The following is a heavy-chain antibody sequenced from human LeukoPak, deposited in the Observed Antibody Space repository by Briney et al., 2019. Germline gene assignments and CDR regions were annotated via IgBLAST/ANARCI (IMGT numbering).Heavy chain of an antibody. Sequence: AAETLSLTCTVSGGSISSHYWSWIRQPPGKGLEWIGYIYYSRSTNYNPSLKSRVTISVDTSKNQFSLKLSSVTAADTAVYYCASHRGWLQTFDYWGQGTLVTVSS. CDR3: ASHRGWLQTFDY. CDR2: IYYSRST. J-gene: IGHJ4*02. V-gene: IGHV4-59*08. D-gene: IGHD5-24*01. CDR1: GGSISSHY.